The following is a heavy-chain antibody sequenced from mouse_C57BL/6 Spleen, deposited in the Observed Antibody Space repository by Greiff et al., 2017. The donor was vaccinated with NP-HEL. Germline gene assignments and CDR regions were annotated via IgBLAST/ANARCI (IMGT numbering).Heavy chain of an antibody. D-gene: IGHD1-1*01. J-gene: IGHJ3*01. CDR1: GYTFTSYW. Sequence: QVQLQQPGTDLVKPGASVKLSCKASGYTFTSYWMHWVKQRPGQGLEWIGNINPSNGGTNYTAKFKSKATLTVDKSSSTAYMQLSSLTSEDSAVYYCARPYGSSSGFAYWGQGTLVTVSA. CDR3: ARPYGSSSGFAY. V-gene: IGHV1-53*01. CDR2: INPSNGGT.